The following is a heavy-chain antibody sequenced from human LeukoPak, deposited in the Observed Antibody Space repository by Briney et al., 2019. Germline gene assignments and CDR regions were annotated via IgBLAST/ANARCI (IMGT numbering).Heavy chain of an antibody. CDR1: GYTLTSYG. Sequence: ASVKVSCKASGYTLTSYGISWVRQAPGQGLEWMGWISAYNGNTNYAQKLQGRFTMTTDTSTSTAYMELRSLRSDDTAVYYCARGMWLRMTVAFDYWGQGTLVTVSS. CDR2: ISAYNGNT. V-gene: IGHV1-18*01. D-gene: IGHD5-12*01. CDR3: ARGMWLRMTVAFDY. J-gene: IGHJ4*02.